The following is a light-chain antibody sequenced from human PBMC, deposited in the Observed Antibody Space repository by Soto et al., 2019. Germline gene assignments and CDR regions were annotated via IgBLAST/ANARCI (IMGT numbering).Light chain of an antibody. CDR2: EGS. V-gene: IGLV2-23*01. CDR1: SSDVGSYNL. Sequence: QSALTQPASVSGSPVQSITISCTGTSSDVGSYNLVSWYQQHPGNAPKLMIYEGSKRPSGVSNRFFGSKSGNTASLTISGLQAEDEAYYYCCSFARGSTLVFGGGTKLTVL. CDR3: CSFARGSTLV. J-gene: IGLJ3*02.